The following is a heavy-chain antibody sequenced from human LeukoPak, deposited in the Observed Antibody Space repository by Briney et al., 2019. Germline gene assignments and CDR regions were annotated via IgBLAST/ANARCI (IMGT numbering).Heavy chain of an antibody. D-gene: IGHD3-3*01. CDR1: GFTFSSHS. V-gene: IGHV3-23*01. Sequence: GGSLRLSCAASGFTFSSHSMSWVRQAPGKGLEWVSATSGSGGSTYYADSVKGRFTISRDNSKNTLYLQVNSLRAEDTAVYYCAKENYYDFWSGIDYWGQGTLVTVSS. CDR3: AKENYYDFWSGIDY. J-gene: IGHJ4*02. CDR2: TSGSGGST.